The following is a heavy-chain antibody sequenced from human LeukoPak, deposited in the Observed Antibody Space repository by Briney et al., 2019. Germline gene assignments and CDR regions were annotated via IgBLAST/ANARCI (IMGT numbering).Heavy chain of an antibody. V-gene: IGHV3-23*01. CDR2: ISGSGGST. Sequence: GGSLRLSCAASGSTFSSYAMSWVRQAPGKGLEWVSAISGSGGSTYYADSVKGRFTISRDNSKNTLYLQMNSLRAEDTAVYYCATSSSSWYYFDYWGQGTLVTVSS. D-gene: IGHD6-13*01. J-gene: IGHJ4*02. CDR3: ATSSSSWYYFDY. CDR1: GSTFSSYA.